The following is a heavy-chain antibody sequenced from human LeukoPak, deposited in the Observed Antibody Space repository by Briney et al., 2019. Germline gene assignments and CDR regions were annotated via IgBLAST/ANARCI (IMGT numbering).Heavy chain of an antibody. CDR3: AKDRPYYDFWSGYYMDC. CDR2: IWYDGSNK. V-gene: IGHV3-33*06. D-gene: IGHD3-3*01. CDR1: GFTFSSYA. J-gene: IGHJ4*02. Sequence: PGGSLRLSCAASGFTFSSYAMSWVRQAPGKGLEWVAVIWYDGSNKYYADSVKGRFTISRDNSKNTLYLQMNSLRAEDTAVYYCAKDRPYYDFWSGYYMDCWGQGTLVTVSS.